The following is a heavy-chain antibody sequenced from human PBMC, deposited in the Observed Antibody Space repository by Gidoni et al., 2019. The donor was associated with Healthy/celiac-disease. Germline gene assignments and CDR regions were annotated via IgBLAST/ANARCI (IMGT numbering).Heavy chain of an antibody. CDR1: GGSISSGGYY. Sequence: QVQLQESGPGLVKPSQTPSLTCTVSGGSISSGGYYWSWSRQHPGKGLEWIGYIYYSGSTYYNPSLKSRVTISVDTSKNQFSLKLSSVTAADTAVYYCARDSIAARGAMDVWGQGTTVTVSS. D-gene: IGHD6-6*01. V-gene: IGHV4-31*03. CDR2: IYYSGST. CDR3: ARDSIAARGAMDV. J-gene: IGHJ6*02.